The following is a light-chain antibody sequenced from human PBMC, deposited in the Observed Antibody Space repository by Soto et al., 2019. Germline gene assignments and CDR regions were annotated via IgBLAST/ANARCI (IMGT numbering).Light chain of an antibody. CDR2: GTS. CDR3: QQYGSSPRT. J-gene: IGKJ1*01. CDR1: QSVSSSY. Sequence: EIVLTQSPGTLSLSPGERGTLSCRASQSVSSSYLAWYQQKPGQAPGLLMYGTSTRATGTPDRFSGSGSGTDFTLTISSLEPEDVAVYYCQQYGSSPRTFGQGTKVEVK. V-gene: IGKV3-20*01.